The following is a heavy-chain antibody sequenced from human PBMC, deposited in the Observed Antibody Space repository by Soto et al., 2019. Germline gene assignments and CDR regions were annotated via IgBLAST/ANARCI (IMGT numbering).Heavy chain of an antibody. Sequence: SETLSLTCTVSGGSISSGDYYWSWIRQPPGKGLEWIGYIYYSGSTYYNPSLKSRVTISVDTSKNQFSLKLSSVTAADTAVYYCARVQPYYYDSSGYYYASWFDPWGKGTLVTVSS. V-gene: IGHV4-30-4*01. CDR3: ARVQPYYYDSSGYYYASWFDP. J-gene: IGHJ5*02. D-gene: IGHD3-22*01. CDR1: GGSISSGDYY. CDR2: IYYSGST.